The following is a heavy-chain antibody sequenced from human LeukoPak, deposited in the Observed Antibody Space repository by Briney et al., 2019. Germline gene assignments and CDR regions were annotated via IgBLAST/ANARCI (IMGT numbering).Heavy chain of an antibody. J-gene: IGHJ4*02. Sequence: PWGSLTLSCAVSGFTFSKYDMNWIRQAPGKGLEWVSSISTTSTYIYYADSVKGRFTVSRDNAKNSLYLQMNSLRADDTAVYYCARDLAAARIAVAGSDYWGQGTLVTVSS. CDR1: GFTFSKYD. CDR3: ARDLAAARIAVAGSDY. D-gene: IGHD6-19*01. V-gene: IGHV3-21*01. CDR2: ISTTSTYI.